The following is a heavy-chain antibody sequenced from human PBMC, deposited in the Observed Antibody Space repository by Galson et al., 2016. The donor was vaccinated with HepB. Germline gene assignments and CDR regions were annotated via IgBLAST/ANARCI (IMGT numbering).Heavy chain of an antibody. D-gene: IGHD5-24*01. CDR2: IIPIFGTT. CDR1: GGTFSNYA. Sequence: SVKVSCKASGGTFSNYAISWVRQAPGQGLEWMGGIIPIFGTTNYTQKFQGRVTITADEFTSTAYMELSSLRADDTATYYCTRGWQAAWLQGQNVLDYWGLGTVVTVSS. CDR3: TRGWQAAWLQGQNVLDY. J-gene: IGHJ4*02. V-gene: IGHV1-69*13.